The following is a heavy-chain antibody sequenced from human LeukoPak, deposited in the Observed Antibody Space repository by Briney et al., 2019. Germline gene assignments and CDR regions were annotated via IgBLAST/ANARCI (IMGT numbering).Heavy chain of an antibody. Sequence: GGSLRLSCAASGFIFSDAWMSWVRQAPGKGLEWVGRIKSKKDGGTADYAAPVKGRFTVSRDDSKNTLYLQMNSLKTEDTAGYYCTTDLSRYYDDSSGIPPHWGQGTLVTVSS. D-gene: IGHD3-22*01. V-gene: IGHV3-15*01. CDR2: IKSKKDGGTA. J-gene: IGHJ1*01. CDR1: GFIFSDAW. CDR3: TTDLSRYYDDSSGIPPH.